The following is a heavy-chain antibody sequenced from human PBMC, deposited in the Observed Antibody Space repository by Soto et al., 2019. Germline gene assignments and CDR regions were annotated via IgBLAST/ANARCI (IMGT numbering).Heavy chain of an antibody. CDR2: INPSGGST. CDR3: AREVVSDSGALHFDY. J-gene: IGHJ4*02. D-gene: IGHD2-15*01. CDR1: GYTFTSYY. Sequence: ASVKVSCKASGYTFTSYYMHWVRQAPGQGLEWMGIINPSGGSTSYAQKFQGRVTMTRDTSTSTAYMELRSLRSDDTAVYYCAREVVSDSGALHFDYWGQGTLVTVSS. V-gene: IGHV1-46*01.